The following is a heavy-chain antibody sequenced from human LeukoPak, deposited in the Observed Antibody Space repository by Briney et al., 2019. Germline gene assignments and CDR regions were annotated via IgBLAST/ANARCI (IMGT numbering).Heavy chain of an antibody. CDR1: GFTFSSYE. V-gene: IGHV3-48*03. CDR3: ARGAPTMTTVTTPLDY. CDR2: ISSSVSTI. D-gene: IGHD4-11*01. Sequence: PGGSLRLSCAASGFTFSSYEMNWVRQAPGKGLEWVSYISSSVSTIYYADSVKGRFTISRDNAKNSLYLQMNSLRTEDTAVYYCARGAPTMTTVTTPLDYWGQGTLVTVSS. J-gene: IGHJ4*02.